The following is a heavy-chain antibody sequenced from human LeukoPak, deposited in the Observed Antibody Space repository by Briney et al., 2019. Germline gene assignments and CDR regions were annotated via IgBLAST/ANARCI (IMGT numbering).Heavy chain of an antibody. CDR1: GGSISSSSYY. D-gene: IGHD4-17*01. CDR3: ARIGMTTVTTSAFDI. V-gene: IGHV4-39*07. J-gene: IGHJ3*02. CDR2: IYYSGST. Sequence: ETLSLTCTVSGGSISSSSYYWGWIRQPPGKGLEWIGSIYYSGSTYYNPSLKSRVTISVDTSKNQFSLKLSSVTAADTAVYYCARIGMTTVTTSAFDIWGQGTMVTVSS.